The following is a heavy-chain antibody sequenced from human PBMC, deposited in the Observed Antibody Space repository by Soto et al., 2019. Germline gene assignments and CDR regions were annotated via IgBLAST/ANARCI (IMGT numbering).Heavy chain of an antibody. CDR1: GDSVSSNIAA. J-gene: IGHJ1*01. V-gene: IGHV6-1*01. CDR2: TYYMSKWYN. Sequence: SQTLSLTCAISGDSVSSNIAAWNWIRQSPSRGLEWLGRTYYMSKWYNAYAVSVISRITINPDTSNNQFSLKLNSVTPKGTAVYDCARSIRDCSGGSCYQYFQHWGQGTLVTVSS. D-gene: IGHD2-15*01. CDR3: ARSIRDCSGGSCYQYFQH.